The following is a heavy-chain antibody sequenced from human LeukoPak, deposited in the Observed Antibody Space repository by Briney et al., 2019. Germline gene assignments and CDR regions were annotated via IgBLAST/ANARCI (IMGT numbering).Heavy chain of an antibody. D-gene: IGHD3-22*01. Sequence: GGSLRLSCAASGFTFSSYEMNWVRQAPGKGLEWVSYISSSSSTIYYADSVKGRFTISRDNAKNSLYLQMNSLRAEDTAVYYCARYYDSSGLGFDPWGQGTLVTVSS. CDR3: ARYYDSSGLGFDP. CDR1: GFTFSSYE. J-gene: IGHJ5*02. V-gene: IGHV3-48*01. CDR2: ISSSSSTI.